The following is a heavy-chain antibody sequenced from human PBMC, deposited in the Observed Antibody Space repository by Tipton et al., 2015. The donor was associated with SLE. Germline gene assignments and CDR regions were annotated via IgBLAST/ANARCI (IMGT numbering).Heavy chain of an antibody. CDR2: IKQDGSEK. D-gene: IGHD2-8*01. J-gene: IGHJ3*02. V-gene: IGHV3-7*03. CDR3: ARGHLVPLSGVPDAFDI. CDR1: GFTFSSFW. Sequence: SLRLSCAAYGFTFSSFWMTWVRQAPGKGPEWVASIKQDGSEKYYVDSVKGRFTISRDNAKYSLDLQMESLRADDTAVYYCARGHLVPLSGVPDAFDIWGQGTMVTVSS.